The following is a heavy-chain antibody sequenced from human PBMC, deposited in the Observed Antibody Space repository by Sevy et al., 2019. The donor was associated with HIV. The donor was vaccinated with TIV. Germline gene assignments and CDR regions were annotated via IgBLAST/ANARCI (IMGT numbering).Heavy chain of an antibody. V-gene: IGHV3-53*01. J-gene: IGHJ6*02. D-gene: IGHD5-18*01. CDR1: GFIVSSNY. Sequence: GGSLRLSCAASGFIVSSNYMSWVRQAPGKGLEWVSVIYSGGSTYYADSVKGRFTLSRDNSKNTLYLQMNSLRAEDTAVYYCARDRNTAMVIGMDVWGQGTTVTVSS. CDR2: IYSGGST. CDR3: ARDRNTAMVIGMDV.